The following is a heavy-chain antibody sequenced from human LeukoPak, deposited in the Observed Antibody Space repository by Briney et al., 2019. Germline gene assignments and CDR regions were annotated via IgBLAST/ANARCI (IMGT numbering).Heavy chain of an antibody. CDR2: ILYDGSNK. CDR3: AKISGYDFGDFDY. J-gene: IGHJ4*02. V-gene: IGHV3-30*18. CDR1: GFTFSIYG. Sequence: PGRSLRLSCVASGFTFSIYGMHWVRQAPGKGLVWVAVILYDGSNKYNADSVKGRFTISRDNSKNTLYLQMNSLRAEDTAVYYCAKISGYDFGDFDYWGQGTLVTVSS. D-gene: IGHD5-12*01.